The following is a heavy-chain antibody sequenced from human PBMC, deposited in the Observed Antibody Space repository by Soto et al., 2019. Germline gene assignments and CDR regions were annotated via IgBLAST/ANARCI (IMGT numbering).Heavy chain of an antibody. D-gene: IGHD6-13*01. Sequence: PGGSLRLSCAASGFTFSSYDMHWVRQATGKGLKWVSAIGTAGDTYYPGSVKGRFTISRENAKNSLYLQMNSLRAGDTAVYYCARARGDSSSWYSDYGMDVWGQGTTVTVSS. V-gene: IGHV3-13*04. CDR3: ARARGDSSSWYSDYGMDV. CDR1: GFTFSSYD. CDR2: IGTAGDT. J-gene: IGHJ6*02.